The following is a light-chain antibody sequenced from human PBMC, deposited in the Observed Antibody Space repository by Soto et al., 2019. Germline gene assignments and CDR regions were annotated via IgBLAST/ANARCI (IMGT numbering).Light chain of an antibody. Sequence: QSALTQPPSASESPGQSVTLSCTGTSSDVGGYHYVSWYQHHPGTAPKHLIYSDDQRPSGVPDRFSGSKSGTSASLAISGLRSEDEADYYCSTWDDSQVVFGGGTKLTVL. J-gene: IGLJ2*01. V-gene: IGLV1-47*02. CDR3: STWDDSQVV. CDR1: SSDVGGYHY. CDR2: SDD.